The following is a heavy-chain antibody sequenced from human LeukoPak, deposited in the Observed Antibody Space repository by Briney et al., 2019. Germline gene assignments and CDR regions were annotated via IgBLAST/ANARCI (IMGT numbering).Heavy chain of an antibody. CDR2: TNSDGSTT. D-gene: IGHD2-15*01. CDR3: TRRVSATRWFDP. Sequence: PGGSLRLSFAASGFTLSSHWLHWVRQAPGKGLVWVSRTNSDGSTTNYADSVKGRFTISRDNAENTLYLQMHSLRVEDTAVYYCTRRVSATRWFDPWGQGTLVTVSS. J-gene: IGHJ5*02. CDR1: GFTLSSHW. V-gene: IGHV3-74*01.